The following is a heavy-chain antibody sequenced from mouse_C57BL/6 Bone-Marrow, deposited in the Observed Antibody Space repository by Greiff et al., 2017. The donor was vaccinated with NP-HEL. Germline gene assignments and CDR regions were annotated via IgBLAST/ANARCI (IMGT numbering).Heavy chain of an antibody. CDR3: ARGGNYWYYFDY. J-gene: IGHJ2*01. CDR2: FHPYNDDT. D-gene: IGHD2-1*01. V-gene: IGHV1-47*01. CDR1: GYTFTTYP. Sequence: HVQLQQSGAELVKPGASVKMSCKASGYTFTTYPIEWVKQNHGKSLEWIGNFHPYNDDTEYNEKFKNKATLTVEKSSSTVYLELSRLTSDDSSVYYCARGGNYWYYFDYWGQGTTLTVSS.